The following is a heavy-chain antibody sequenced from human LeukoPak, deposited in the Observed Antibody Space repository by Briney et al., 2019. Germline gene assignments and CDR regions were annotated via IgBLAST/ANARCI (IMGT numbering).Heavy chain of an antibody. J-gene: IGHJ3*02. Sequence: PGGSLRLSCAASGFTFSRYSMNWVRQAPGKGLEWVSSISSSSSYIYYADSVKGRFTISRDNAKNSLYLQMNSLRAEDTAVYCCARQAIVDAFDIWGQGTMVTVSS. CDR3: ARQAIVDAFDI. CDR2: ISSSSSYI. CDR1: GFTFSRYS. V-gene: IGHV3-21*01. D-gene: IGHD1-26*01.